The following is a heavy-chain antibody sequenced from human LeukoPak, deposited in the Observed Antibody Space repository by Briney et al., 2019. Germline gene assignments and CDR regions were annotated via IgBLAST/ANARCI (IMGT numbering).Heavy chain of an antibody. CDR1: GFTFSSYS. V-gene: IGHV3-21*04. CDR3: AKDGGYSYGYWYFDY. J-gene: IGHJ4*02. Sequence: PGGSLRLSCAASGFTFSSYSMNWVRQAPGKGLEWVSSISSSSSYIYYADSVKGRFTISRDNAKNSLYLQMNSLRAEDTALYYCAKDGGYSYGYWYFDYWGQGTLVTVSS. CDR2: ISSSSSYI. D-gene: IGHD5-18*01.